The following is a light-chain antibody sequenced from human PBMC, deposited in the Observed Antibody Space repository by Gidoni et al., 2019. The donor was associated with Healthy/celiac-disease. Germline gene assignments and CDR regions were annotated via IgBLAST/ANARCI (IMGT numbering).Light chain of an antibody. V-gene: IGLV2-14*01. J-gene: IGLJ3*02. CDR1: SSDVGGYNY. CDR2: EVS. Sequence: QSALTQPASGSGSPGPSITISCTGTSSDVGGYNYVSWYQQQPGKAPKLIIYEVSTRPSGVPDRVSCSKSGNTASLTISGLQAEYEADYYCSSYTSSSTLVFGGGTKLTV. CDR3: SSYTSSSTLV.